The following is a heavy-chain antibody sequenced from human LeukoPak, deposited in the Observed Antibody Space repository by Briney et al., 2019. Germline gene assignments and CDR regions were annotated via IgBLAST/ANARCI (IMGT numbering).Heavy chain of an antibody. Sequence: QSGGSLRLSCAASGFTFSSYAMSWVRQAPGKGLEWVAVVSYDGNYKYYLDSVKGRFTISRDNSKNTLDLQMNSLRPEDTALYYCATTNHCSGGTCSSWSPDSWGQGTLVIVSS. J-gene: IGHJ4*02. V-gene: IGHV3-30*03. D-gene: IGHD2-15*01. CDR3: ATTNHCSGGTCSSWSPDS. CDR2: VSYDGNYK. CDR1: GFTFSSYA.